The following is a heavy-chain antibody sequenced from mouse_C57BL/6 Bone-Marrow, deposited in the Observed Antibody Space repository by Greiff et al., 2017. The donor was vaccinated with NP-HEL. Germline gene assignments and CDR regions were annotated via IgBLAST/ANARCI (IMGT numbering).Heavy chain of an antibody. J-gene: IGHJ4*01. CDR3: ESQGITTVVATPYYYAMDY. V-gene: IGHV5-12*01. D-gene: IGHD1-1*01. CDR1: GFTFSDYY. Sequence: EVQVVESGGGLVQPGGSLKLSCAASGFTFSDYYMYWVRQTPEKRLEWVAYISNGGGSTYYPDTVKGRFTISRDNAKNTLYLQMSRLKSEDTAMYYCESQGITTVVATPYYYAMDYWGQGTSVTVSS. CDR2: ISNGGGST.